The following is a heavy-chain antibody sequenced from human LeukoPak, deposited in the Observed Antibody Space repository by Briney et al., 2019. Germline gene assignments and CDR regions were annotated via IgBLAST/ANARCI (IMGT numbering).Heavy chain of an antibody. CDR2: IKQDGSEK. J-gene: IGHJ3*02. Sequence: PGGSLRLSCAASGFTFSSNWMSWVRQAPGKGLEWVANIKQDGSEKYYVDSVKGRFTISRDNAKNSLYLQMNSLRVEDTAVYYCAKPARTDAFDIWGQGTMVTVSS. V-gene: IGHV3-7*03. CDR3: AKPARTDAFDI. CDR1: GFTFSSNW. D-gene: IGHD1-14*01.